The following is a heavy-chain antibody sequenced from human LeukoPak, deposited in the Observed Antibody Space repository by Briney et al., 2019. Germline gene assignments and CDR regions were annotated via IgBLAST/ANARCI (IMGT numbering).Heavy chain of an antibody. J-gene: IGHJ4*01. CDR2: INPNSGAT. D-gene: IGHD3-16*01. CDR3: ARGRRILGGPENAGDFFDF. V-gene: IGHV1-2*02. CDR1: GYTLTDYY. Sequence: ASVKVSCKASGYTLTDYYLHWVRQAPGHGLKWMGWINPNSGATHYAQSFQARVTMTRDTSIGSGYMELTGLESADTAMYYCARGRRILGGPENAGDFFDFWGQGSLVTVSS.